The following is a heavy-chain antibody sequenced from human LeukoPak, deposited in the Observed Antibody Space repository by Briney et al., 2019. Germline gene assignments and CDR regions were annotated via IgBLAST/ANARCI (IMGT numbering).Heavy chain of an antibody. Sequence: SETLSLTCAVYGGSFSGYYWSWIRQPPGKGLEWIGEINHSGSTNYNPSLKSRVTISVDTSKNQFSLKLSSVTAADTAVYYCARFGSGWPDYWGQGTLVIVSS. V-gene: IGHV4-34*01. J-gene: IGHJ4*02. CDR3: ARFGSGWPDY. D-gene: IGHD6-19*01. CDR2: INHSGST. CDR1: GGSFSGYY.